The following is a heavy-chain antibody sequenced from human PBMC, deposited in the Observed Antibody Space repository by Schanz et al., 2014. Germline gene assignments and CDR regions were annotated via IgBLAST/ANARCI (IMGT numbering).Heavy chain of an antibody. J-gene: IGHJ4*02. CDR3: ARGPIPIQGVPMDF. Sequence: EGQLVESGGGLVQPGGSLRLSCVVSGFNFRNYWMSWVRQAPGKGLEWVASIKQEGDEKNYVDSVKGRFTTSRDNGKKSMYLQMNSLRAEDTAVYYCARGPIPIQGVPMDFWGQGTLVTVSS. CDR2: IKQEGDEK. CDR1: GFNFRNYW. D-gene: IGHD3-10*01. V-gene: IGHV3-7*04.